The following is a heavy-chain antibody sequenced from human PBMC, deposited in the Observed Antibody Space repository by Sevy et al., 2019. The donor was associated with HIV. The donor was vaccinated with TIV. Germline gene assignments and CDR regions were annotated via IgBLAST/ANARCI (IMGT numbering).Heavy chain of an antibody. CDR1: GYTFTSYD. Sequence: ASVKVSCKASGYTFTSYDINWVRQATGQGLEWMGWMNPNTGNTGYAQKFQGRVTMTRDTSTSTAYMELRSLRSDDTAIYYCTGVRALNYYDTSVSMEYNWFDPWGQGTLVTVSS. D-gene: IGHD3-22*01. J-gene: IGHJ5*02. CDR3: TGVRALNYYDTSVSMEYNWFDP. CDR2: MNPNTGNT. V-gene: IGHV1-8*02.